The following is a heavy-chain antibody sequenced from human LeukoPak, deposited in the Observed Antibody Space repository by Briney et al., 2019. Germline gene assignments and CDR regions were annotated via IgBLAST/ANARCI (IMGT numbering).Heavy chain of an antibody. CDR3: ASSQGGVYNYYGMDV. V-gene: IGHV3-30*04. Sequence: PGGSLRLSCAASGFTLSSYAMHWVRQAPGKGLEWVAVISYDGSNKYYADSVKGRFTISRDNSKNTLYLQMNSLRAEDTAVYYCASSQGGVYNYYGMDVWGQGTTVTVSS. D-gene: IGHD2-8*01. J-gene: IGHJ6*02. CDR2: ISYDGSNK. CDR1: GFTLSSYA.